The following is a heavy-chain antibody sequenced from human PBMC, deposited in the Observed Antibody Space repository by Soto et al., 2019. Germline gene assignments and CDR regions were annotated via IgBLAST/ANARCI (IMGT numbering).Heavy chain of an antibody. Sequence: GGSLRLSCKGSGYSFTSYWIGWVRQMPGKGLEWMGIIYPGDSDTRYSPSFQGQVTISADKSISTAYLQWSSLKASDTAMYYCARLDRGWRNYYYYYYMDVWGKGTTVTVSS. CDR2: IYPGDSDT. D-gene: IGHD6-19*01. CDR1: GYSFTSYW. J-gene: IGHJ6*03. CDR3: ARLDRGWRNYYYYYYMDV. V-gene: IGHV5-51*01.